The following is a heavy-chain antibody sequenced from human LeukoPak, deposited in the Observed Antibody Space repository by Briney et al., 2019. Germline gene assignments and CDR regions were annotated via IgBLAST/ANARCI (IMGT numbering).Heavy chain of an antibody. J-gene: IGHJ4*02. V-gene: IGHV3-7*03. Sequence: PGGSLRLSCAASGFTFSSYWMGWVRQAPGKGLEWVANMMKDGSENHYVDSVSGRFTISRDNAKNSLDLQMNSLRAEDAAVYYCVRDGDYYKGEYWGQGTLVTVSS. CDR1: GFTFSSYW. CDR3: VRDGDYYKGEY. CDR2: MMKDGSEN. D-gene: IGHD3-10*01.